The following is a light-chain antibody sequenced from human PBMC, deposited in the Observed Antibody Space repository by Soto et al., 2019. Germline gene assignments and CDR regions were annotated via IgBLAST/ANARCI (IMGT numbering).Light chain of an antibody. V-gene: IGKV3-11*01. CDR2: DAS. Sequence: EIVLTQSPATLSLSPGERATLSCRASQSVSSYLAWYQQKPGQPPRLLIYDASNRATGIPARFSGSGSVTDVTLTISSLEPEDFAVYYCQQRTNWPLTFGGGTKVEIK. CDR1: QSVSSY. J-gene: IGKJ4*01. CDR3: QQRTNWPLT.